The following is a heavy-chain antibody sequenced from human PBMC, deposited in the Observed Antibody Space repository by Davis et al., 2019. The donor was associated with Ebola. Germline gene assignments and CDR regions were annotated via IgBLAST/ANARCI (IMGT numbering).Heavy chain of an antibody. V-gene: IGHV3-23*01. Sequence: GESLKISCAASGFTFSSDAMHWVRQAPGKGLEWVSTLGTSADTYYSDSVKGRFTISRDNYKNILHLEMNSLRVEDTAMYYCAKDTSNIWFDVWGPGTMVTVSS. J-gene: IGHJ3*01. CDR2: LGTSADT. CDR1: GFTFSSDA. CDR3: AKDTSNIWFDV. D-gene: IGHD6-13*01.